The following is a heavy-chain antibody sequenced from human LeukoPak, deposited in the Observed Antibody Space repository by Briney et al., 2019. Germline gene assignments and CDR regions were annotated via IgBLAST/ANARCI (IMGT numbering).Heavy chain of an antibody. CDR3: AKDRGAHMALDY. CDR2: ISGSGGGT. CDR1: GFTFSSYA. D-gene: IGHD3-10*01. J-gene: IGHJ4*02. Sequence: PGGSLRLSCAASGFTFSSYAMSWVRQAPGKGLEWVSGISGSGGGTYYADSVKGRFAISRDNSKNTLSLQMNSLRAEDTAVYYCAKDRGAHMALDYWGQGTLVTVSS. V-gene: IGHV3-23*01.